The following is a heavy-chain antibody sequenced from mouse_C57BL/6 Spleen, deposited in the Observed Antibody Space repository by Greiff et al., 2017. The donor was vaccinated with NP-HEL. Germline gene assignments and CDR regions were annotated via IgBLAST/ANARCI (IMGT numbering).Heavy chain of an antibody. J-gene: IGHJ4*01. Sequence: QVQLQQSGAELVKPGASVKISCKASGYAFSSYWMNWMKQRPGKGLEWIGQIYPGDGDTNYNGKFKGKATLTADKSSSTAYMQLSSLTSEDSAVYFCARYPTTVVAPGYAMDYWGQGTSVTVSS. CDR3: ARYPTTVVAPGYAMDY. CDR1: GYAFSSYW. CDR2: IYPGDGDT. V-gene: IGHV1-80*01. D-gene: IGHD1-1*01.